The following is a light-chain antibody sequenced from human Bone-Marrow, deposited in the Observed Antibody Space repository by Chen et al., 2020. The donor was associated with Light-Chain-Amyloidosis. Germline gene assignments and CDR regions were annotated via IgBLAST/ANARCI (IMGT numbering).Light chain of an antibody. CDR1: QGISNC. Sequence: DIQMTQSPSSLSAAIGDRVTITCRASQGISNCLAWFQRKPGKVPKLLIYAASTLQSGVPSRFSGSGSGTDFTLTISCLQPEDVATYYCQKYNSAPPAFGGGTKVEIK. J-gene: IGKJ4*01. V-gene: IGKV1-27*01. CDR2: AAS. CDR3: QKYNSAPPA.